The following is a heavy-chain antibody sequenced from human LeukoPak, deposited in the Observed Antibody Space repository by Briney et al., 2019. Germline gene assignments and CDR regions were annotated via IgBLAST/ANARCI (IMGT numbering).Heavy chain of an antibody. D-gene: IGHD6-19*01. Sequence: GGSLRLSCAASGFTFSSYGMSWVRQAPGKGLEWVSAISGSGGSTYYADSVKGRFTISRDNSKNTLYLQMNSLRAEDTAVYYCAKDPKQWQTLRDDYWGQGTLVTVSS. J-gene: IGHJ4*02. CDR2: ISGSGGST. CDR3: AKDPKQWQTLRDDY. CDR1: GFTFSSYG. V-gene: IGHV3-23*01.